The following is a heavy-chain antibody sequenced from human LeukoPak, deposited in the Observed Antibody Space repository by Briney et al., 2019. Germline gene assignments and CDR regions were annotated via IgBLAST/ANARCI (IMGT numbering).Heavy chain of an antibody. Sequence: SETLSLTCAVSGGSISSSNWWSWVRPPPGKGLEWIGEIYHSGSTNYNPSLKSRVTISVDKSKNQFSLKLSSVTAADTAVYYCAREAGELPSYYFDYWGQGTLVTVSA. CDR2: IYHSGST. V-gene: IGHV4-4*02. CDR3: AREAGELPSYYFDY. CDR1: GGSISSSNW. D-gene: IGHD3-16*01. J-gene: IGHJ4*02.